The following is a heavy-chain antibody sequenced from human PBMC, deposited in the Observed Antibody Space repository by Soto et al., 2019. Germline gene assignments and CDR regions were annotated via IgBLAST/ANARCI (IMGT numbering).Heavy chain of an antibody. CDR1: GFTFTTYW. D-gene: IGHD2-15*01. J-gene: IGHJ4*02. V-gene: IGHV3-7*03. Sequence: PVGSLRLSCAGSGFTFTTYWMTWVRQAPGKGLEWVANIKQDGSEKFYVGSVRGRFTISRDNAKNSMYLQMNSLRAEDTAVYYCARRSSGRLTTAWAPLDWWGQGTLVTVSS. CDR3: ARRSSGRLTTAWAPLDW. CDR2: IKQDGSEK.